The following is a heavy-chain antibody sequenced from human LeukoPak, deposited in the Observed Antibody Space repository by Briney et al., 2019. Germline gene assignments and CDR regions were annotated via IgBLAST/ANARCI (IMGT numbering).Heavy chain of an antibody. V-gene: IGHV4-59*08. Sequence: SEALSLTCTVSGGSISTYYWSWIRQPPGKGLEWIGYIYYSGSTNSNPSLKSRVTISVDTSKNQFSLKLTSVTAADTAVYYCARRDGGAAFGIWGQGTMVTVSS. D-gene: IGHD4-23*01. CDR1: GGSISTYY. CDR2: IYYSGST. CDR3: ARRDGGAAFGI. J-gene: IGHJ3*02.